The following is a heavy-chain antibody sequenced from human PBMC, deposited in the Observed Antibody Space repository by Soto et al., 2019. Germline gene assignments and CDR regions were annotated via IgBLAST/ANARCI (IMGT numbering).Heavy chain of an antibody. CDR3: AKRGVATLGLSY. Sequence: EVQLVESGGGLVQPGGSLRLSCAVSGFTFSSCWMHWVRQAPGEGLVWVSRINTDGSSTSYADSVKGRFTISRDNAKNTLYLQMNSLRVENTAMYYCAKRGVATLGLSYWGQGPLVTVSS. J-gene: IGHJ4*02. CDR1: GFTFSSCW. D-gene: IGHD3-10*01. CDR2: INTDGSST. V-gene: IGHV3-74*01.